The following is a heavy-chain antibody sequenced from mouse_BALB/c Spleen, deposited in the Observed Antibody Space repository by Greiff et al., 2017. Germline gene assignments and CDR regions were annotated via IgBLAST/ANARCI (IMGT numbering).Heavy chain of an antibody. Sequence: QVQLKESGAELVKPGASVKLSCKASGYTFTSYYMYWVKQRPGQGLEWIGEINPSNGGTNFNEKFKSKATLTVDKSSSTAYMQLSSLTSEDSAVYYCTRLRWDRDAMDYWGQGTSVTVSS. J-gene: IGHJ4*01. V-gene: IGHV1S81*02. CDR1: GYTFTSYY. CDR2: INPSNGGT. CDR3: TRLRWDRDAMDY. D-gene: IGHD1-1*01.